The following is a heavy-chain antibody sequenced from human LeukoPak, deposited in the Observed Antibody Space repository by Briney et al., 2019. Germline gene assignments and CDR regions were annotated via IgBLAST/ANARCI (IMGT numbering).Heavy chain of an antibody. CDR2: INAGNADT. CDR3: ARGIWSATRASYYMDV. CDR1: GYTSTSYA. J-gene: IGHJ6*03. V-gene: IGHV1-3*03. Sequence: ASVKVSCKASGYTSTSYAIHWVRQAPGRRPEWMGWINAGNADTRYSQDFQGRVTISRDTSASTAYMEFSSLTSEDMAVYFCARGIWSATRASYYMDVWGKGTTVTVSS. D-gene: IGHD3-3*01.